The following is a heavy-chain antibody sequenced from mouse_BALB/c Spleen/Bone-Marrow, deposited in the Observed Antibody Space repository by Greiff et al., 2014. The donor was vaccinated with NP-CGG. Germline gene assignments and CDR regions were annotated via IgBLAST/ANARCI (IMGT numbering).Heavy chain of an antibody. V-gene: IGHV6-6*02. Sequence: EVKLVESGGGLVQPGGSMKLSCVASGFTFSNYWMNWVRQSPEKGLEWVAEIRLKSNNYATHYAKSVKGRFTISRDDSKSSVYLQMNNLRAEDTGIYYCTSITPWFAYWGQGTLVTVSA. J-gene: IGHJ3*01. CDR2: IRLKSNNYAT. D-gene: IGHD1-1*01. CDR3: TSITPWFAY. CDR1: GFTFSNYW.